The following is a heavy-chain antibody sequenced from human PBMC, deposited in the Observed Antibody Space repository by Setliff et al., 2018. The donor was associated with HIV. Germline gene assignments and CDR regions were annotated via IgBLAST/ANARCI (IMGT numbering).Heavy chain of an antibody. V-gene: IGHV3-21*01. CDR3: ARGFVLRFLEWSMPDAFDI. CDR1: GFTFSSYN. Sequence: NPGGSLRLSCAASGFTFSSYNMNWVRQAPGKGLEWVSFISRTSSYIYYADSLKGRFTISRDNAKNSLYLQMNSLTAEDTAVYYCARGFVLRFLEWSMPDAFDIWGQGTMVTVSS. CDR2: ISRTSSYI. D-gene: IGHD3-3*01. J-gene: IGHJ3*02.